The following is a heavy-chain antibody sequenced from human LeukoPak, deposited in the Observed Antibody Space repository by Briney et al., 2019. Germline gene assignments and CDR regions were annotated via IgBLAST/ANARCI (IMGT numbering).Heavy chain of an antibody. Sequence: PGGSLRLSCVASGFVFNAYGMHWVRQRPGKGLVWVTFIGTDGGDEQYTDSVRGRFTISRDNSRNTVHLQMNSLRPDDTAVYFCAKERGYYDSSGYLIWGQGTLVTVSS. D-gene: IGHD3-22*01. CDR3: AKERGYYDSSGYLI. V-gene: IGHV3-30*02. CDR2: IGTDGGDE. CDR1: GFVFNAYG. J-gene: IGHJ4*02.